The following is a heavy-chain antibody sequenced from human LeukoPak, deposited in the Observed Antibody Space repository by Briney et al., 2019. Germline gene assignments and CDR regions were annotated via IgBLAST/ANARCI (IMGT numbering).Heavy chain of an antibody. D-gene: IGHD2-15*01. J-gene: IGHJ4*02. V-gene: IGHV3-30-3*01. Sequence: PGGSLRLSCAASGFTFSSYAMHWVRQAPGKGLEWVAVISYDGSNKYYADSVKGRFTISRDNSKNTLYLQMNSLRAEDTAVYYCARGGRILPQYYFDYWGQGTLVTVSS. CDR2: ISYDGSNK. CDR3: ARGGRILPQYYFDY. CDR1: GFTFSSYA.